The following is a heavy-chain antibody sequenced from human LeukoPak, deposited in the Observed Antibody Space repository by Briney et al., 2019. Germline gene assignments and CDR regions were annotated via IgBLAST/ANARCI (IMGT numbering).Heavy chain of an antibody. CDR2: ISSSGGST. CDR1: GFTFSNYG. J-gene: IGHJ4*02. CDR3: VKDSLRTVPKASFDY. V-gene: IGHV3-23*01. D-gene: IGHD2-2*01. Sequence: GGSLRLSCAASGFTFSNYGMSWVRQAPGKGLEWVSGISSSGGSTYYADSVKGRFTISRDNSKNTLFLQMNSLRAEDRAVYYCVKDSLRTVPKASFDYWGQGILVTVSS.